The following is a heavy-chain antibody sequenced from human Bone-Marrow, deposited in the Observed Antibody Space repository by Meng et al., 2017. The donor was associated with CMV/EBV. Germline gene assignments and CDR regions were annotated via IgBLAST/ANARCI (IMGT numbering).Heavy chain of an antibody. CDR2: ISSSSSYI. CDR1: GFTFSSYS. CDR3: ARVGITIFGVVIESSDYFDY. Sequence: GGSLRLSCAASGFTFSSYSMNWVRQAPGKGLEWVSSISSSSSYIYYADSVKGRFTISRDNAKNSLYLQMNSLRAEDTAVYYCARVGITIFGVVIESSDYFDYWGQGTLVTVSS. V-gene: IGHV3-21*01. J-gene: IGHJ4*02. D-gene: IGHD3-3*01.